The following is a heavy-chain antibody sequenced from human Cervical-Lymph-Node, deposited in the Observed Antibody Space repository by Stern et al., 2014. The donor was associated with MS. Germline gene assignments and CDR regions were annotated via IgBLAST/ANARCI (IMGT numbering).Heavy chain of an antibody. J-gene: IGHJ5*02. CDR3: VTTRWDLFTWNWFDP. V-gene: IGHV4-61*02. Sequence: VQLVESGPGLVKPSQTLSLTCTVSGGSISSSGYYWSWIRQPADKGLEWIGRIHDSGSTYYNPSLKSRVTISMDTAQNHFSLNLPSVPAADTAVYYCVTTRWDLFTWNWFDPWGQGTLVTVSS. D-gene: IGHD1-26*01. CDR1: GGSISSSGYY. CDR2: IHDSGST.